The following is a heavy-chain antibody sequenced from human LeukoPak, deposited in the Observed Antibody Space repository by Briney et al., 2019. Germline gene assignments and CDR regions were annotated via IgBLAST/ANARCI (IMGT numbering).Heavy chain of an antibody. J-gene: IGHJ4*02. V-gene: IGHV4-4*09. Sequence: SETLSLTCTVSGGSISSYYWSWIRQPPGKGLEWIGYIYTSGSTNYNPSLKSRVTISVDTSKNQFSLKLSSVTAADTAVYYCARRREYGDYFDYWGQGTLVTVSS. CDR3: ARRREYGDYFDY. CDR2: IYTSGST. CDR1: GGSISSYY. D-gene: IGHD4-17*01.